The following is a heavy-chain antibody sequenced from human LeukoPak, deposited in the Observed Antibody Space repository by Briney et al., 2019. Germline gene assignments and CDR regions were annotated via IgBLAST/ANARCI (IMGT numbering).Heavy chain of an antibody. D-gene: IGHD6-19*01. J-gene: IGHJ6*02. CDR1: GFTFSNYD. CDR3: ARDPSGRGMDV. V-gene: IGHV3-13*01. CDR2: IGVAGDT. Sequence: GGSLRLSCAAPGFTFSNYDMQWVRQTIGKGLEWVSAIGVAGDTHYADSVKGRFTVSREDAKNSLYLQMNSLRAGDTAVYYCARDPSGRGMDVWGQGTTVTVSS.